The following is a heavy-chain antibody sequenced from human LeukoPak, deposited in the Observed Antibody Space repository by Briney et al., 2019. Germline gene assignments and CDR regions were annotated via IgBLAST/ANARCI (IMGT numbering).Heavy chain of an antibody. CDR1: GYTFTGYY. CDR2: INPNSGGT. Sequence: ASVKVSCKASGYTFTGYYMHWVRQAPGQGLEWMGWINPNSGGTNYAQKFQGRVTMTRDTSISTAYMELSRLRSDDTAVYYCARDRDDSSGYYRETLFDYWGQGTLVTVSS. J-gene: IGHJ4*02. D-gene: IGHD3-22*01. V-gene: IGHV1-2*02. CDR3: ARDRDDSSGYYRETLFDY.